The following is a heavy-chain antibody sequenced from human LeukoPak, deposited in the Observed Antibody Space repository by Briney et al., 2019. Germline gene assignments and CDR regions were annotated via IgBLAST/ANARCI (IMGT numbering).Heavy chain of an antibody. V-gene: IGHV4-61*02. CDR2: IYTSGST. J-gene: IGHJ4*02. CDR3: ARRDYYDSTGYVDY. D-gene: IGHD3-22*01. CDR1: GGSISSGSYY. Sequence: PSETLSLTCTVSGGSISSGSYYWSWIRQPAGKGLEWIGRIYTSGSTNYNPSLKSRVTISVDTSKNQFSLKLTSVTAADTAVYFCARRDYYDSTGYVDYWGQGTLVTVSS.